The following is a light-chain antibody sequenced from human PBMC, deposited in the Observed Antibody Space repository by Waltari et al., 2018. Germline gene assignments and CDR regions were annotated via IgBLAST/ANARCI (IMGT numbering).Light chain of an antibody. CDR1: QSIRSN. CDR2: GAS. V-gene: IGKV3-15*01. CDR3: QQYDTWLGT. Sequence: EIVMTQSPATLSVFPGERATLSCKASQSIRSNLAWYQHKPDQAPMLLIYGASTRATGIPARFSGSGSGQEFTLTISSLQSEDFAVYFCQQYDTWLGTFGQGTKVEIK. J-gene: IGKJ1*01.